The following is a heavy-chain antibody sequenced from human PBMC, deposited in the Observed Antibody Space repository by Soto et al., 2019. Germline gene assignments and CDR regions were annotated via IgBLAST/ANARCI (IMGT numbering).Heavy chain of an antibody. CDR2: YIPILGTA. Sequence: APVKVSAKASGVPVSNSPFSWVRQAPGQGLEWLGGYIPILGTANYAQNFEGRITITADDSTSTVYMELTSLRSEDTAVYYFAREFGGSNWQAFDLWGQGTLVTAPQ. D-gene: IGHD6-13*01. V-gene: IGHV1-69*13. CDR1: GVPVSNSP. CDR3: AREFGGSNWQAFDL. J-gene: IGHJ4*02.